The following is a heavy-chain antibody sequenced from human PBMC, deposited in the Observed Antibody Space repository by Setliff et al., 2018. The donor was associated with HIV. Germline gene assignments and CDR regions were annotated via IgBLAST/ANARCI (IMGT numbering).Heavy chain of an antibody. CDR1: GYIFTQYA. J-gene: IGHJ4*02. D-gene: IGHD2-15*01. Sequence: ASVKVSCKTSGYIFTQYAVHWVRQAPGHRLEWMGWINGGNGKTKYSQKFQGRVTFTRDTSTTTAYMEVSSLRSEDTAVYYCARGVNTAKVEDFWGQGTLVTVSS. CDR2: INGGNGKT. CDR3: ARGVNTAKVEDF. V-gene: IGHV1-3*01.